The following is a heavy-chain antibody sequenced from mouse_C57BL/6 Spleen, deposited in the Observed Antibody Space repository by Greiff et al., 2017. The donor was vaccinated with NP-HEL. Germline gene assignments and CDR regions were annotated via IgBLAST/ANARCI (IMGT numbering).Heavy chain of an antibody. V-gene: IGHV5-9*01. J-gene: IGHJ1*01. CDR2: ISAGGGNT. Sequence: EVKLVESGGGLVKPGGSLKLSCAASGFTFSSYTMSWVRQTPEKRLEWVATISAGGGNTYYPDSVKGRFTISRDNAKNTLDQQKSRLRSDNTALYYCASPYYGSSYGYCDVWG. D-gene: IGHD1-1*01. CDR1: GFTFSSYT. CDR3: ASPYYGSSYGYCDV.